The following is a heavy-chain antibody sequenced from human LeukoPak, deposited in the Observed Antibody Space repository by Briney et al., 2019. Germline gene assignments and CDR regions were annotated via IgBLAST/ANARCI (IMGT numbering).Heavy chain of an antibody. CDR2: ITTCSSYT. Sequence: GGSLRLSCAASGFSFGNYYMNWVRQAPGKGLEWVSSITTCSSYTLYADSVKGRFTISRDNAKNSLYLQMNSLSAEDTAVYYCATHIVVVAAKRHSAMVVWGQGATGTVSS. CDR1: GFSFGNYY. V-gene: IGHV3-21*01. CDR3: ATHIVVVAAKRHSAMVV. J-gene: IGHJ6*02. D-gene: IGHD2-2*01.